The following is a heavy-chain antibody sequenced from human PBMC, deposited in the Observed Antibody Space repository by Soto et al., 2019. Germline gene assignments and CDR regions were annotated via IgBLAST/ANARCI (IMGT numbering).Heavy chain of an antibody. V-gene: IGHV3-30*18. CDR1: GFTFSSYG. D-gene: IGHD6-19*01. CDR2: ISYDGSNK. J-gene: IGHJ3*02. Sequence: QVQLVESGGGVVQPGRSLRLSCAASGFTFSSYGMHWVRQAPGKGLEWVAVISYDGSNKYYADSVKGRFTISRDNSKNTLYLQMNSLRAEDTAVYYCAKDPGEVAVAGHGDAFDIWGQGTMVTVSS. CDR3: AKDPGEVAVAGHGDAFDI.